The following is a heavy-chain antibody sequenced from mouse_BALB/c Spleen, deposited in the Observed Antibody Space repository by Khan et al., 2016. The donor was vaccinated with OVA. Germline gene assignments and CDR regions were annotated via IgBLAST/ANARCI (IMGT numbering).Heavy chain of an antibody. CDR2: MSSGSSTI. CDR1: GFTFSSFG. D-gene: IGHD2-1*01. Sequence: DVQLVESGGGLVQPGGSRKLSCAASGFTFSSFGMHWVRQAPKKGLEWVAYMSSGSSTIYYVDTVKGRFTISRDNPKNTLFLQMTSLRSDDTAMYYWVRSGGNVHWYFDVWGAGTSVTVSS. V-gene: IGHV5-17*02. CDR3: VRSGGNVHWYFDV. J-gene: IGHJ1*01.